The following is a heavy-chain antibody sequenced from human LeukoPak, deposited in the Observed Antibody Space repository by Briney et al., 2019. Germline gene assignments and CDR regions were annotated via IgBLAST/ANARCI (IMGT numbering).Heavy chain of an antibody. CDR1: GFTVSSNS. CDR2: IYSAGST. D-gene: IGHD3-22*01. Sequence: GGSLRLSCTVSGFTVSSNSMSWVRQAPGKGLEWVSFIYSAGSTHYSDSVKGRFTISIDNSKNTLYLQMNSLRAEDTAVYYCAKDQYYYDSSGYYAYYYYYYMDVWGKGTTVTISS. CDR3: AKDQYYYDSSGYYAYYYYYYMDV. J-gene: IGHJ6*03. V-gene: IGHV3-53*05.